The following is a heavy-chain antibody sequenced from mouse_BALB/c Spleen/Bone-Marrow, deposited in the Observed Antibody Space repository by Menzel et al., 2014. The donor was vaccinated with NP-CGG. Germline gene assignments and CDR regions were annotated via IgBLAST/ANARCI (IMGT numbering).Heavy chain of an antibody. J-gene: IGHJ2*01. D-gene: IGHD4-1*01. V-gene: IGHV1S130*01. CDR3: ARSGFDY. Sequence: VQLQQSGSVLVRPGASVKLSCKASGYTFTSSWMHWAKQRPGQGLEWIGEIHPNSGNTNYNEKFKGKAALTVDTSSSTAYVDLSSLTFEDSAVYYCARSGFDYWGQGTTLTVSS. CDR2: IHPNSGNT. CDR1: GYTFTSSW.